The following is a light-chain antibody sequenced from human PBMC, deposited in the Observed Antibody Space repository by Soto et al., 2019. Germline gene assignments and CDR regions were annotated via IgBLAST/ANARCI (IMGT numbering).Light chain of an antibody. Sequence: QSVLTQPASVSGSPGQSITISCTGTSSDVGSYNHVSWYQQHPGKAPKLMLYEGTKRPSGISNRFSGSKSGNTASLTISGLQAEYEADYYCCSYAGSSTLLFGGGTKLTVL. J-gene: IGLJ2*01. CDR3: CSYAGSSTLL. V-gene: IGLV2-23*01. CDR2: EGT. CDR1: SSDVGSYNH.